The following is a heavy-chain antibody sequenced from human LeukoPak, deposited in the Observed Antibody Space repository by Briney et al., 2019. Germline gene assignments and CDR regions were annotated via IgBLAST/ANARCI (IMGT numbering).Heavy chain of an antibody. Sequence: GGALRLSCAASGFTFSSYSMNWVRQAPGKGLEWVGRIKSKTDGGTIDYADPVKGRFTISRDDSKKTLYLQMNSLKTEDTAVYYCTTDLPSDILTGYSPFDYWGQGTLVTVSS. CDR2: IKSKTDGGTI. V-gene: IGHV3-15*01. J-gene: IGHJ4*02. CDR1: GFTFSSYS. D-gene: IGHD3-9*01. CDR3: TTDLPSDILTGYSPFDY.